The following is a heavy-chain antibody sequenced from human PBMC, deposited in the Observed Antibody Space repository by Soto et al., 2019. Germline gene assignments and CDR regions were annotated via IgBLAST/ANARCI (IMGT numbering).Heavy chain of an antibody. V-gene: IGHV1-18*01. CDR2: ISAYNGNT. J-gene: IGHJ3*02. Sequence: ASVKVSCKASGYTFTSYGISWVRQAPGQGLEWMGWISAYNGNTNYAQRLQGRVTMTTDTSTSTAYMELRSLRSDDTAVYYCARDAVVAATPYAFDIWGQGTMVTVSS. CDR3: ARDAVVAATPYAFDI. D-gene: IGHD2-15*01. CDR1: GYTFTSYG.